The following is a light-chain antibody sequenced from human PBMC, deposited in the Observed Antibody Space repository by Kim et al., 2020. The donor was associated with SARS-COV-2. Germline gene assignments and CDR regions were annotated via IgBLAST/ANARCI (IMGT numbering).Light chain of an antibody. J-gene: IGLJ3*02. Sequence: GQRITSDCSGSSANIGSKYVYWYRQLPGTAPKLLIYRNNQRPSGVPDRFSGSQSGPSASLAISGLRSEDEADYYCAAWDDSLSGRVFGGGTQLTVL. CDR2: RNN. CDR1: SANIGSKY. CDR3: AAWDDSLSGRV. V-gene: IGLV1-47*01.